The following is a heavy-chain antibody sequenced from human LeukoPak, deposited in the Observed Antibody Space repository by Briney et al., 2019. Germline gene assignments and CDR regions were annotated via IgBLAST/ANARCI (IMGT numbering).Heavy chain of an antibody. CDR2: IYYISNT. CDR1: GASVGSAGYY. D-gene: IGHD1-26*01. V-gene: IGHV4-61*08. J-gene: IGHJ4*02. CDR3: ARTQSQSGSYRYYFGY. Sequence: SETLSLTCTVSGASVGSAGYYWSWIRQPPGGGLEWIGYIYYISNTNYNPSLKSRVTMSVDPSKNQYSLKLNSVTAADAAVYYCARTQSQSGSYRYYFGYWGQGTLVTVSS.